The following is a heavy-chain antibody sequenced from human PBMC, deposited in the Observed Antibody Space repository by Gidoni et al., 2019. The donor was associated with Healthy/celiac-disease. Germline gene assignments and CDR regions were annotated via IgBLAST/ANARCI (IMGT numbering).Heavy chain of an antibody. D-gene: IGHD6-13*01. Sequence: EVQLVASGGGLVQPGGSLRLSCAASGFTFSSYEMNWARPAPGKGLEWVSYISMSGSTIYYADSVKGRFTISRDNAKNSLYLQMNSRRAEDTAVYYCASQRRLIGANDYWGQGTLVTVSS. CDR3: ASQRRLIGANDY. CDR1: GFTFSSYE. CDR2: ISMSGSTI. J-gene: IGHJ4*02. V-gene: IGHV3-48*03.